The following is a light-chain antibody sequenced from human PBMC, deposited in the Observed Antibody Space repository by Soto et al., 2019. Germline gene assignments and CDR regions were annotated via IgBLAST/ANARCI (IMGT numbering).Light chain of an antibody. CDR1: SSDVGGYNY. CDR2: DVT. Sequence: QSVLTQPASVSGSPGQSITISCTGTSSDVGGYNYVCWYQQHPGKAPKLIIYDVTNRPSGIANRFSGSKSGNTASLSISGLQAEDEADYYCSSYTSSSTVVFGGGTKLTVL. J-gene: IGLJ2*01. V-gene: IGLV2-14*01. CDR3: SSYTSSSTVV.